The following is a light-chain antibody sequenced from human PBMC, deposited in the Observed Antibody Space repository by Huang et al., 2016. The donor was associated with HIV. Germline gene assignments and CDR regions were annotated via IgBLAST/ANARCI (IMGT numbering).Light chain of an antibody. CDR1: QGIGNY. Sequence: DIQMTQSPSAVSASVGDRVTITCRASQGIGNYLVWFQQKPGKGPKRLIYAASNLQSGVPARCSGSGSGKEFTLTISSLQSEDFATYYCLQHNTYPWTFGQGTKVEIK. CDR2: AAS. J-gene: IGKJ1*01. V-gene: IGKV1-17*03. CDR3: LQHNTYPWT.